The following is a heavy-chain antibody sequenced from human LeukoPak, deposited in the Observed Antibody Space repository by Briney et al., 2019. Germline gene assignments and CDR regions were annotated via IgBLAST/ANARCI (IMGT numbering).Heavy chain of an antibody. CDR3: ARDQLKEAVAGFFDY. V-gene: IGHV3-30-3*01. D-gene: IGHD6-19*01. CDR1: GLTFSSYA. Sequence: GGSLSLLCAPSGLTFSSYAMLWARHARGKGLVGVPVISCDGSNKYYADSVKGRFTISRENSKNTLYLQMNSLRAEDTAVYYCARDQLKEAVAGFFDYWGQGTLVTVSS. CDR2: ISCDGSNK. J-gene: IGHJ4*02.